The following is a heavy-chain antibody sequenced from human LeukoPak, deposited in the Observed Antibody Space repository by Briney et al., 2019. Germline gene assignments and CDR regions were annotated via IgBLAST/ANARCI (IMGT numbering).Heavy chain of an antibody. CDR2: IYSGGNT. CDR3: ARRPPTSWGLDY. V-gene: IGHV3-53*01. Sequence: GGSLRLSCAASGFTVSNNYMSWVRQAPGKGLEWVSVIYSGGNTYYADSVKGRFTMSRDNSKNTLYLQMNSLRIEDTAVYYCARRPPTSWGLDYWGQGTLVTVSS. J-gene: IGHJ4*02. CDR1: GFTVSNNY. D-gene: IGHD7-27*01.